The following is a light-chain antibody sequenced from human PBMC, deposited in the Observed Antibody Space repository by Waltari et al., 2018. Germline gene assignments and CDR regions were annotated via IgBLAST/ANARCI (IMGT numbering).Light chain of an antibody. V-gene: IGLV2-14*03. CDR2: DVS. CDR1: SSDVGGYDY. J-gene: IGLJ2*01. Sequence: QSALTQPASVSGSPGQSISISCTGTSSDVGGYDYVSWYQQYPGKAPKLMIFDVSNWPSGVSDRFSGSKSGNTASLTISGLQAEDEAYYYCSSYSTSSTLVVFGGGTKVTVL. CDR3: SSYSTSSTLVV.